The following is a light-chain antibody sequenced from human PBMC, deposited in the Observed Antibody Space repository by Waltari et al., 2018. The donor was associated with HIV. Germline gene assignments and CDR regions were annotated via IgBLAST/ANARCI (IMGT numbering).Light chain of an antibody. Sequence: QPVLTQPPSASGTPGQRVTISCSGSSSNIGINSVYWYQQVPGRTPKLLIDRNNQRPSGVPDLFSGSKSGTSASLAISGLQSEDESDYYCAAWDDTFRWVFGGGTKLTVL. J-gene: IGLJ3*02. V-gene: IGLV1-44*01. CDR1: SSNIGINS. CDR2: RNN. CDR3: AAWDDTFRWV.